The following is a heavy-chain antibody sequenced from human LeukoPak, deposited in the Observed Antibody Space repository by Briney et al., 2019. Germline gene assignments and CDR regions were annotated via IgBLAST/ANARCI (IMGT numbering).Heavy chain of an antibody. CDR2: IIPIFGTA. V-gene: IGHV1-69*13. J-gene: IGHJ4*02. Sequence: SVKVSCTASGYTFTSYGISWVRQAPGQGLEWMGGIIPIFGTANYAQKFQGRVTITADESTSTAYMELSSLRSEDTAVYYCARAQTPYYYDSSGYYNFDYWGQGTLVTVSS. CDR1: GYTFTSYG. CDR3: ARAQTPYYYDSSGYYNFDY. D-gene: IGHD3-22*01.